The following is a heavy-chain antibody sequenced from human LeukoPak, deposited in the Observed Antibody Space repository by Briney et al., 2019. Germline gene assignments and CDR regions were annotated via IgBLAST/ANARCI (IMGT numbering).Heavy chain of an antibody. J-gene: IGHJ6*04. CDR1: GSXFTSXW. D-gene: IGHD3-10*01. V-gene: IGHV5-10-1*01. Sequence: ISGEGSGSXFTSXWISGGRQVAGKXQEWXGXXDPSDSYTNYSPSFQGHVTISADKYISTAYLQWSSLKASDTAMYYCASSTYYYGSGSYYRDYYYYYGMDVWGKGTTVTVSS. CDR3: ASSTYYYGSGSYYRDYYYYYGMDV. CDR2: XDPSDSYT.